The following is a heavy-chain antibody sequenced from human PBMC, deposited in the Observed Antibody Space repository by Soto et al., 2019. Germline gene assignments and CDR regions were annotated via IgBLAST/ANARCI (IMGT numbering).Heavy chain of an antibody. J-gene: IGHJ4*02. CDR2: IIYDGRDK. Sequence: GGSLRLSCAGSGFTFSSSCMSWIRQAPGKGLEWVAYIIYDGRDKYYADSVKGRFTISRDNSKNTRYLQMNSLRAEDTAVYYWEKYIEGYSGSRFEYWGQGTLVTVSS. V-gene: IGHV3-30*02. CDR1: GFTFSSSC. CDR3: EKYIEGYSGSRFEY. D-gene: IGHD1-26*01.